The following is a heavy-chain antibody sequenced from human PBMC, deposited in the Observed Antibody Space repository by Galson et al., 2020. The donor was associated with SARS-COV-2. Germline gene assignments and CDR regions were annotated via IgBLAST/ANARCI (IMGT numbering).Heavy chain of an antibody. CDR1: GFTFSSYG. J-gene: IGHJ4*02. V-gene: IGHV3-33*01. CDR2: IWYDGSNK. CDR3: ARDGPLGATVVDY. Sequence: GGSLRLSCAASGFTFSSYGMHWVRQAPGKGLEWVAVIWYDGSNKYYADSVKGRFTISRDNSKNTLYLQMNSLRAEDTAVYYCARDGPLGATVVDYWGQGTLVTVSS. D-gene: IGHD1-26*01.